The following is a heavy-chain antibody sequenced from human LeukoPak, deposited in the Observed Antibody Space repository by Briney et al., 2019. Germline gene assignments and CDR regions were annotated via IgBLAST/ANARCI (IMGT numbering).Heavy chain of an antibody. J-gene: IGHJ4*02. CDR1: GFTFSTYG. D-gene: IGHD2-2*01. CDR3: ARDQGCTSTNCYSLFFHY. CDR2: IWYEGSNK. Sequence: PGGSLRLSCAASGFTFSTYGMHWVRQAPGKGLEWVALIWYEGSNKYYADSVKGRFTISRDNSKNMLYLQMNSLRAEDTAVYYCARDQGCTSTNCYSLFFHYWGQGTLVTVSS. V-gene: IGHV3-33*01.